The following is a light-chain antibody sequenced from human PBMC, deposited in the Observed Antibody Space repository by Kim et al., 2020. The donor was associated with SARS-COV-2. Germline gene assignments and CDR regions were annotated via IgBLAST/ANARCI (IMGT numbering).Light chain of an antibody. CDR1: SLRSYY. J-gene: IGLJ1*01. V-gene: IGLV3-19*01. CDR2: GKN. CDR3: NSRDSSGNHYV. Sequence: LGQTVRTTCKGDSLRSYYASWYQQKPGQAPVLVIYGKNNRPSGIPDRFSGSSSGNTASLTITGAQAEDEADYYCNSRDSSGNHYVFGTGTKVTVL.